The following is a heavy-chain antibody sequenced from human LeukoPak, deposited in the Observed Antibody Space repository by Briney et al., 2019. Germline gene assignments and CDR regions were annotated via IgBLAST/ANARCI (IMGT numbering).Heavy chain of an antibody. J-gene: IGHJ5*02. Sequence: GGSLRLSCAASGFTFSHYGMHWVRQAPGKGLEWVAVIWNDGTNRYYGDSVKGRFTISRDDSKNTVYLQMNGLRAEDTAVYYCARDSNWNYVGVYNWFDPWGQGTLVTVSS. CDR2: IWNDGTNR. CDR1: GFTFSHYG. D-gene: IGHD1-7*01. CDR3: ARDSNWNYVGVYNWFDP. V-gene: IGHV3-33*01.